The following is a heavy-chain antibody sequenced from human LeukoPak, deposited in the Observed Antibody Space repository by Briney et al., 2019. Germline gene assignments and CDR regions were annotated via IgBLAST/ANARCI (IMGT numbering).Heavy chain of an antibody. CDR2: ISYDGSNK. Sequence: QTGGSLRLSCAASGFTFSSYAMHWVRQAPGKGLEWVAVISYDGSNKYYADSVKGRFTISRDNSKNTLYLQMSSLRAEDTAVYYCARDSPYSSSWYAIDYWGQGTLVTVSS. CDR1: GFTFSSYA. V-gene: IGHV3-30-3*01. J-gene: IGHJ4*02. D-gene: IGHD6-13*01. CDR3: ARDSPYSSSWYAIDY.